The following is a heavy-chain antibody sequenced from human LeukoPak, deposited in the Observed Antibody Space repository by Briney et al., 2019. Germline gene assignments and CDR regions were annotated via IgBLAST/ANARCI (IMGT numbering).Heavy chain of an antibody. Sequence: GGSLRLSCAASGFTFSRYSMHWVRQAPGKGLEWVSSITGSSSSIYYADSVRGRFTISRDNSKNTLYLQMSSLRAEDTAVYYCVKVKEMSTIFDASDIWGQGTVVTVSS. V-gene: IGHV3-21*01. CDR1: GFTFSRYS. CDR3: VKVKEMSTIFDASDI. CDR2: ITGSSSSI. D-gene: IGHD5-24*01. J-gene: IGHJ3*02.